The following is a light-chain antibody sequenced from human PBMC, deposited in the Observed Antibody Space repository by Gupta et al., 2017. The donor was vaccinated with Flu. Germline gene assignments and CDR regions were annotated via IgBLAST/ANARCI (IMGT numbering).Light chain of an antibody. CDR2: EAS. CDR1: QSVSSY. Sequence: EIVLTQSPATLSLSPGERATLSCRASQSVSSYLAWYQQVPGQAPRLLIYEASNRATGIPARFSGSGSGTGFTLTIRTLEPEDFAIEYCRERSNWTPTFGRGTKVQIK. CDR3: RERSNWTPT. J-gene: IGKJ4*01. V-gene: IGKV3-11*01.